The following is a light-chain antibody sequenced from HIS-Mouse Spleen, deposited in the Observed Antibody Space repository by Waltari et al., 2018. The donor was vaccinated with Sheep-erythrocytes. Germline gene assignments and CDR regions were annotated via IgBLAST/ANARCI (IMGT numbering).Light chain of an antibody. CDR2: RNN. V-gene: IGLV1-47*01. CDR1: SSNIGSNY. J-gene: IGLJ3*02. CDR3: AAWDDSLSGNWV. Sequence: QSVLTQPPSASGTPGQRVTISCSGSSSNIGSNYVYWYQQLPGTAPKLLIYRNNQRPAGVPDRFAGYKSGPSASLAISGLRSEDEADYYCAAWDDSLSGNWVFGGGTKLTVL.